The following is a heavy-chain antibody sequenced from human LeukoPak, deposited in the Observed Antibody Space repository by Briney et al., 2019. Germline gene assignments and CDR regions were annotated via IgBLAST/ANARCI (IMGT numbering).Heavy chain of an antibody. CDR1: GGSISSYY. V-gene: IGHV4-59*01. CDR2: IYYSGNT. CDR3: ASSGFIYYYGMDV. Sequence: SETLSLTCTVSGGSISSYYWSWIRQPPGKGLEWIGYIYYSGNTNYNPSLKSRVTISVDTSKNQFSLKLSSVTAADTAVYYCASSGFIYYYGMDVWGKGTTVTVSS. D-gene: IGHD6-19*01. J-gene: IGHJ6*04.